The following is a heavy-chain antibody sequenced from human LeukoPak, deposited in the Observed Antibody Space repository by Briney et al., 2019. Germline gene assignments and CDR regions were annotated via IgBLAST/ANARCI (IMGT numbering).Heavy chain of an antibody. CDR2: IYTSGST. Sequence: PSETLSLTCTVSGNSFGDYYWSWIRQPAGKGLEWIGRIYTSGSTTYNPSLKSRVTMSVDTSKSQFTLNLMSVTAADTAVYYCTRDTGTTGEVKFDPWGQGTLVTVSS. D-gene: IGHD4-17*01. V-gene: IGHV4-4*07. CDR1: GNSFGDYY. J-gene: IGHJ5*02. CDR3: TRDTGTTGEVKFDP.